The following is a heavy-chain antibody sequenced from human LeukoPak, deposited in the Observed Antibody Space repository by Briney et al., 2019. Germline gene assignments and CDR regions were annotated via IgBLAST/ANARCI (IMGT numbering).Heavy chain of an antibody. CDR2: ISSSGSTI. J-gene: IGHJ6*02. CDR1: GFTFSSYE. CDR3: ARDGYCSSTSCYGGRYYYYYYGMDV. Sequence: GGSLRLSCAASGFTFSSYEMNWVRQAPGKGLEWVSYISSSGSTIYHADSVKGRFTISRDNAKNSLYLQMNSLRAEDTAVYYCARDGYCSSTSCYGGRYYYYYYGMDVWGQGTTVTVSS. D-gene: IGHD2-2*03. V-gene: IGHV3-48*03.